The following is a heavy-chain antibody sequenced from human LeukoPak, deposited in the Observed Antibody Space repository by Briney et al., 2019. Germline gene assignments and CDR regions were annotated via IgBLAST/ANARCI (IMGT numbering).Heavy chain of an antibody. V-gene: IGHV1-8*01. J-gene: IGHJ6*03. CDR2: MNPNSGNT. CDR1: GYTFTSYD. Sequence: ASVKVSCKASGYTFTSYDINWVRQATGQGLEWMGWMNPNSGNTGYAQKFQGRVTMTRNTSISTAYMELSSLRSEDTAVYYCATTDPAVTIFGVVGYMDVWGKGTTVTVSS. D-gene: IGHD3-3*01. CDR3: ATTDPAVTIFGVVGYMDV.